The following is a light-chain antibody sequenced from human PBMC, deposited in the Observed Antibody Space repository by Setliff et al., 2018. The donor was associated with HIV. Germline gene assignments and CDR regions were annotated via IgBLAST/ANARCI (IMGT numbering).Light chain of an antibody. Sequence: QSVLTQPASVSGSPGQSITISCTGTSSDVGTYNFVSWYQQHPGKAPKLIIFEGTKRLSGVSNRFFGSKSGNTASLTISGLQAEDEADYYCCSNTGSNTFVFGSGTRSPS. J-gene: IGLJ1*01. CDR1: SSDVGTYNF. CDR2: EGT. V-gene: IGLV2-23*03. CDR3: CSNTGSNTFV.